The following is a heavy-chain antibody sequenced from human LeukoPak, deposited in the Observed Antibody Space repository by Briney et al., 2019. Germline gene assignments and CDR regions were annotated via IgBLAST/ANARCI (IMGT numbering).Heavy chain of an antibody. CDR3: VRDSFYTGYDRGFGY. CDR2: ISYDGSNK. J-gene: IGHJ4*02. V-gene: IGHV3-30*03. CDR1: GFTFSSYG. D-gene: IGHD5-12*01. Sequence: GGSPRLSCAASGFTFSSYGMHWVRQAPGKGLEWVAVISYDGSNKYYADSVKGRSTISRDNSTKTLYLQMGSLRVEDMGVYYCVRDSFYTGYDRGFGYWGQGTLVTVSS.